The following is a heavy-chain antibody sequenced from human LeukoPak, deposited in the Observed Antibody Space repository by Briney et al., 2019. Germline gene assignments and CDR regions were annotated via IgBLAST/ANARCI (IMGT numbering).Heavy chain of an antibody. CDR2: ISSSGSTI. CDR1: GFTISTYD. J-gene: IGHJ6*04. V-gene: IGHV3-48*03. D-gene: IGHD1-26*01. CDR3: ARATSGNGMDV. Sequence: GGSLRLSCAASGFTISTYDINWVSQAPGRGLEWVSYISSSGSTIYYADSVKGRFTISRDNAKNLLYLQMNGLRAEDTAVYYCARATSGNGMDVWGKGTTVTVSS.